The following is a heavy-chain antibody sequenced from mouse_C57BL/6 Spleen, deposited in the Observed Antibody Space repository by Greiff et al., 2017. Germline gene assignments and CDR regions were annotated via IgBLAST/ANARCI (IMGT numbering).Heavy chain of an antibody. J-gene: IGHJ1*03. V-gene: IGHV1-55*01. CDR2: IYPGSGST. D-gene: IGHD1-3*01. CDR1: GYTFTSYW. CDR3: ARELNWYWYFEV. Sequence: VQLQQPGAELVKPGASVKMSCKASGYTFTSYWITWVKPRPGQGLEWIGDIYPGSGSTNYNEKFKSKATLTVDTSSSTAYMQLSSLTSEDSAVYYCARELNWYWYFEVWGTGTTVTVSS.